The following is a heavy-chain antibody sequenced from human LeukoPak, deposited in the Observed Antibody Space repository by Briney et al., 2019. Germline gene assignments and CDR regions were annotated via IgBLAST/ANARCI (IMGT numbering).Heavy chain of an antibody. Sequence: PSETLSLTCTVSGGSISSYYWTWIRQPLGKGLEWIGYIYYSGNTNYNPSLKSRVTISVDTSKNHFSLKLSSVTAADTAVYYCAREDSSNTYYYYGMDVWGQGTTVTVSS. J-gene: IGHJ6*02. CDR2: IYYSGNT. D-gene: IGHD6-13*01. CDR1: GGSISSYY. V-gene: IGHV4-59*12. CDR3: AREDSSNTYYYYGMDV.